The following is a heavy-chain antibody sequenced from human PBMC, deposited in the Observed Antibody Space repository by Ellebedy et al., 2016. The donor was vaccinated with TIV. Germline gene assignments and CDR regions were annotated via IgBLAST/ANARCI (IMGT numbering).Heavy chain of an antibody. D-gene: IGHD3-10*01. J-gene: IGHJ4*02. CDR3: ARVSRRAGIFDY. Sequence: GESLKISCQGSGYNFTSYWIGWVRQKPGKGLEWMQIIYPRDSETRYSPSFQGQVTISADKSINTAYLQWRSLKASDTAMYYCARVSRRAGIFDYWGQGTLVTVSS. CDR1: GYNFTSYW. V-gene: IGHV5-51*01. CDR2: IYPRDSET.